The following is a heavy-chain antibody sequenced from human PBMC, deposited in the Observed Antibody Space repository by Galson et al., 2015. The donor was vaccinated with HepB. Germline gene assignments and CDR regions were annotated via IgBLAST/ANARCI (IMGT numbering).Heavy chain of an antibody. D-gene: IGHD1-1*01. CDR3: VRRNTWNWFFDL. V-gene: IGHV3-11*03. CDR2: ICCDPSVT. J-gene: IGHJ2*01. CDR1: GFDFSHYY. Sequence: SLRLSCAASGFDFSHYYMTWIRQRPGKGLEWLSHICCDPSVTYYADSVQGRFTISRDNSKNSLFLQMNNLRAEDTGTYYCVRRNTWNWFFDLWGRGTLVTVSS.